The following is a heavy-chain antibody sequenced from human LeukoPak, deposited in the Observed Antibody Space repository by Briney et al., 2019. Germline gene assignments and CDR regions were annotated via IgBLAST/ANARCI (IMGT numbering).Heavy chain of an antibody. D-gene: IGHD2-21*02. J-gene: IGHJ4*02. Sequence: GGSLRLSCVASGFTFSTYAMHWVRQAPGKGLEYVSAITSDGGSAYYANSVKGRFTISRDNSKNTLYPQMGSLRAEDMAVYYCARGKGVFCGGDCSALDYWGQGTLVTVSS. CDR3: ARGKGVFCGGDCSALDY. CDR1: GFTFSTYA. V-gene: IGHV3-64*01. CDR2: ITSDGGSA.